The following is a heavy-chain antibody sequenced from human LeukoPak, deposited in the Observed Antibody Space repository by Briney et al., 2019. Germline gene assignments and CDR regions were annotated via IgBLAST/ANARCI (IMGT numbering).Heavy chain of an antibody. V-gene: IGHV4-59*01. CDR2: IYYSGST. D-gene: IGHD2-21*02. CDR3: AGLHCGGDCPVDY. CDR1: GGSISSYY. J-gene: IGHJ4*02. Sequence: PSETLSLTCTVSGGSISSYYWSWIRQPPGKGLEWIGYIYYSGSTNYNPSLKSRVTISVDTSKNQFSLKLSSVTAADTAVYYCAGLHCGGDCPVDYWGQGTLVTVSS.